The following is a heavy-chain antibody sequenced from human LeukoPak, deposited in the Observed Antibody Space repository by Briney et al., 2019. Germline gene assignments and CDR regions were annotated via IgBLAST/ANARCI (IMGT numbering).Heavy chain of an antibody. CDR2: IWYDGSNK. V-gene: IGHV3-33*01. Sequence: GGSLRLSCAASGFTFSSYGMHWVRQAPGKGLELVAVIWYDGSNKYYADSVKGRFTISRDNSKNTLYLQMNSLRAEDTAVYYCARDRWELHPYNWFDPWGQGTLVTVSS. CDR3: ARDRWELHPYNWFDP. CDR1: GFTFSSYG. D-gene: IGHD1-26*01. J-gene: IGHJ5*02.